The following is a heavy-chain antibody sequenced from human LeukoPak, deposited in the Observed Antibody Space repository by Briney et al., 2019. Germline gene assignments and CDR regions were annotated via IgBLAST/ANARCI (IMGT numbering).Heavy chain of an antibody. V-gene: IGHV1-2*02. CDR1: GYTFTRYY. J-gene: IGHJ4*02. CDR2: INPNSGGT. CDR3: ARDLSRAGKGY. Sequence: GASVKVSCKASGYTFTRYYMHLVRQAPGQGLEWMGWINPNSGGTNYAQKFQGRVTMTRDTSISTAYMELSRVRSDDTAVYYCARDLSRAGKGYWGQGTLVTVSS.